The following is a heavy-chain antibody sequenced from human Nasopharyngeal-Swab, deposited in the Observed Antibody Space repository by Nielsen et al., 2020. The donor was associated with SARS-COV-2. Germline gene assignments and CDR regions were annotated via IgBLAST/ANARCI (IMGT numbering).Heavy chain of an antibody. CDR1: GFTFSSYW. CDR3: ARGSSSDSGWGYY. V-gene: IGHV3-74*01. J-gene: IGHJ4*02. CDR2: INNDGSST. Sequence: GESLKISCAASGFTFSSYWMNWVRQVPGKGLVWVSSINNDGSSTYYEDSVKGRFTISRDNAKNTLYLQMNSLRAEDTAVYYCARGSSSDSGWGYYWGQGTLVTVSS. D-gene: IGHD6-25*01.